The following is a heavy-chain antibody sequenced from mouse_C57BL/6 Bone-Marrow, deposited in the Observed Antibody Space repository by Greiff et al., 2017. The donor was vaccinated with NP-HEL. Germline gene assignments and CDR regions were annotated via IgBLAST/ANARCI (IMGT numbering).Heavy chain of an antibody. CDR2: ISSGGSYT. D-gene: IGHD3-2*02. CDR1: GFTFSSYG. V-gene: IGHV5-6*02. J-gene: IGHJ4*01. CDR3: ARHCRLLRPGYTMDY. Sequence: DVKLVESGGDLVKPGGSLKLSCAASGFTFSSYGMSWVRQTPEQRLEWVATISSGGSYTYSPDSVQGRFTISRDNAKNTLYLQMSSLKSEDTAMYYCARHCRLLRPGYTMDYWGRGTSVTVSS.